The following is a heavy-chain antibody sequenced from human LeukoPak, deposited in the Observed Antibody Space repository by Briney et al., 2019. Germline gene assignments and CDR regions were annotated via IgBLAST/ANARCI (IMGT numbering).Heavy chain of an antibody. D-gene: IGHD2-15*01. J-gene: IGHJ6*02. CDR3: AREVGGGYYGMDV. CDR2: ISYSGST. V-gene: IGHV4-59*12. CDR1: GGSISSYY. Sequence: PSETLSLTCTVSGGSISSYYWSWIRQPPGKGLEWIGYISYSGSTNYNPSLKSRVTISVDTSNIQFSLRLSSVTAADTAVYYCAREVGGGYYGMDVWGQGTTVTVSS.